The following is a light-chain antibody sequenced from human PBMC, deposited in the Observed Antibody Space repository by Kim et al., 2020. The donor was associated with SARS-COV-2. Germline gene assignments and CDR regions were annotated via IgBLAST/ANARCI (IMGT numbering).Light chain of an antibody. CDR2: DVS. Sequence: QSITITCTGTSSNISHYSYIAMCQQEPGEAATLLIYDVSKRRSGRSDHFSGCKSGDTASPPIFRLQDDDEADDYCSANTYSSTLVFGGGTKLTVL. CDR1: SSNISHYSY. J-gene: IGLJ2*01. V-gene: IGLV2-14*04. CDR3: SANTYSSTLV.